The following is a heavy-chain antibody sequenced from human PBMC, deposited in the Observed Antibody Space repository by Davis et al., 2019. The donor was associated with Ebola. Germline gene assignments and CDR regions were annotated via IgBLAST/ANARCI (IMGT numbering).Heavy chain of an antibody. J-gene: IGHJ5*02. CDR3: ARAVTMVHPSGWFDP. CDR2: ISAYNGNT. D-gene: IGHD3-10*01. Sequence: AASVKVSCKASGYTFTSYVISWVRQAPGQGLEWMGWISAYNGNTNYAQNLQGRVTMTTDTSTSTAYMEVRSLRYDDTAVYYCARAVTMVHPSGWFDPWGQGTLVTVSS. V-gene: IGHV1-18*01. CDR1: GYTFTSYV.